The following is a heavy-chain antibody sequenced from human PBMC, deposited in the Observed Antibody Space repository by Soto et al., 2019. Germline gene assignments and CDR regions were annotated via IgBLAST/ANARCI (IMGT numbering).Heavy chain of an antibody. CDR1: GYTFTSYA. J-gene: IGHJ6*02. V-gene: IGHV1-3*01. D-gene: IGHD3-16*02. CDR3: AREPYRRPKISDYGMDV. CDR2: INAGNGNT. Sequence: QVQLVQSGAEVKKPGASVQVSCKASGYTFTSYAMHWVRQAPGQRLEWMGWINAGNGNTKYSQKFQGRVTITRDTSASTAYMELSSLRSEDTAVYYCAREPYRRPKISDYGMDVWGPGTTVTVSS.